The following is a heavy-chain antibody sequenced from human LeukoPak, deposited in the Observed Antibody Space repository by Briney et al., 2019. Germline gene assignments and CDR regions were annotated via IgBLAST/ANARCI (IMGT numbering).Heavy chain of an antibody. CDR2: IKGDGIST. Sequence: GGSLRLSCAASGFDFSGNWMHWVRHAPGQGLVWVSRIKGDGISTNYADSVKGRFPISRDIAKNTLYLQMNSLRAEDTGVYYCAKDHYWSIDYWGQGSLVTVSS. D-gene: IGHD3-3*01. CDR1: GFDFSGNW. J-gene: IGHJ4*02. CDR3: AKDHYWSIDY. V-gene: IGHV3-74*01.